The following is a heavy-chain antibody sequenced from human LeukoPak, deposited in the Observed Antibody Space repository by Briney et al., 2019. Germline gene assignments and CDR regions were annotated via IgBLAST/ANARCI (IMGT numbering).Heavy chain of an antibody. D-gene: IGHD3-22*01. CDR1: GYTFTSYY. Sequence: ASVKVSCKASGYTFTSYYMHWVRQAPGQGLEWMGIINPSGGSTSYAQKFQGRVTMTRDTSTSTVYMELSSLRSEDTAVYYCARGPPDYYDSSGYYFDYWGQGTLVTVPS. J-gene: IGHJ4*02. V-gene: IGHV1-46*01. CDR3: ARGPPDYYDSSGYYFDY. CDR2: INPSGGST.